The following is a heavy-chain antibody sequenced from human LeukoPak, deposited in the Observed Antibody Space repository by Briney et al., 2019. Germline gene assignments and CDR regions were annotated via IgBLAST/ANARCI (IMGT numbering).Heavy chain of an antibody. CDR2: INTNTGNP. J-gene: IGHJ5*02. V-gene: IGHV7-4-1*02. D-gene: IGHD6-19*01. CDR3: ARARTRIAVAGFRP. CDR1: GYTFTSYG. Sequence: GASVKVSCKASGYTFTSYGISWVRQAPGQGLEWMGWINTNTGNPTYAQGFTGRFVFSLDTSVSTAYLQISSLKAEDTAVYYCARARTRIAVAGFRPWGQGTLATVSS.